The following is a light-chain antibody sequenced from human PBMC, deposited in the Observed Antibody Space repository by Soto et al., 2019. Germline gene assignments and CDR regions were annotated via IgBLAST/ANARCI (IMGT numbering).Light chain of an antibody. CDR1: SSHVGGYNY. CDR3: SSYAASNNFYFV. V-gene: IGLV2-8*01. Sequence: QSALTPPPSASGSPCQTVTISCTRTSSHVGGYNYVSWYQQYPGRAPKLMIYEVTKRPSGVPDRFSGSKSGNTASLTVSGLQAEDEADYYCSSYAASNNFYFVFGGGTQLT. CDR2: EVT. J-gene: IGLJ2*01.